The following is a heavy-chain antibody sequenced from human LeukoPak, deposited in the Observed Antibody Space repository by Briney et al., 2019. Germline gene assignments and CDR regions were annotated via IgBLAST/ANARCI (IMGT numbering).Heavy chain of an antibody. D-gene: IGHD5-18*01. CDR1: GSFISSYY. CDR3: ARTTEGGYTYGYFYYYYMDV. V-gene: IGHV4-59*01. J-gene: IGHJ6*03. CDR2: IYYIGST. Sequence: SETLSLTCTVSGSFISSYYWSWIRQPPGKGLEWIRYIYYIGSTNYNPSLKSRVTISVDTSKNQFSLKLTSVTAADTAVYYCARTTEGGYTYGYFYYYYMDVWGKGTTVTISS.